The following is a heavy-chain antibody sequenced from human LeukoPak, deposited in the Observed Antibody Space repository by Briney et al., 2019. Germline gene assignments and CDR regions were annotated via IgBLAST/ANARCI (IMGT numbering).Heavy chain of an antibody. Sequence: ASVKVSCKASGYTFTSYGISWVRQAPGQGLEWMGWISAYNGNTNYAQKLQGRVTMTTDTSTSTAYMEPRSLRSDDTAVYYCARTGKGIQLWFGWFDPWGQGTLVTVSS. J-gene: IGHJ5*02. V-gene: IGHV1-18*01. CDR3: ARTGKGIQLWFGWFDP. CDR1: GYTFTSYG. CDR2: ISAYNGNT. D-gene: IGHD5-18*01.